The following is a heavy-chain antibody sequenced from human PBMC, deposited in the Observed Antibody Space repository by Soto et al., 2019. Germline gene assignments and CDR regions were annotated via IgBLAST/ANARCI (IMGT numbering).Heavy chain of an antibody. V-gene: IGHV4-59*01. Sequence: SETLSLTCTVSGGSISSYYWSWIRQPPGKGLEWIGYIYYSGTTNYNPSLKSRVTISIDTSKNQFSLKLSSVTAADTAVYYCATGKRYYDSSGYSHDVFDIWGQGTMVTVSS. J-gene: IGHJ3*02. D-gene: IGHD3-22*01. CDR3: ATGKRYYDSSGYSHDVFDI. CDR2: IYYSGTT. CDR1: GGSISSYY.